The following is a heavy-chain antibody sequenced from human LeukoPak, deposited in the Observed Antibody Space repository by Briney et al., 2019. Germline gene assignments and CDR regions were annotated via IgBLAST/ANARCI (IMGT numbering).Heavy chain of an antibody. J-gene: IGHJ5*02. D-gene: IGHD1-7*01. CDR1: GGSISSGGYY. Sequence: SQTLSLTCTVSGGSISSGGYYWSWIRQHPGKGLEWIGYIYYSGSTYYNPSLKSRVTISVDTSKNQFSLKLSSVTAADTAVYYCARENYGEGSWFDPWGQGTLVTASS. CDR3: ARENYGEGSWFDP. CDR2: IYYSGST. V-gene: IGHV4-31*03.